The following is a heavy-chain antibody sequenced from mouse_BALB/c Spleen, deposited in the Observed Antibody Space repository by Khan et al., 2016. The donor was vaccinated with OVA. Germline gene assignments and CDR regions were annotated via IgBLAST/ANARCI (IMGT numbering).Heavy chain of an antibody. V-gene: IGHV14-3*02. CDR3: ASPYCFVD. CDR1: GFNIKDTY. J-gene: IGHJ3*01. CDR2: IDPAIGDT. Sequence: EVQLQESGAELVKPGASVKLSCTASGFNIKDTYMHWVKQRLEQGLEWIGRIDPAIGDTKYDPKFLGKATLTADTSSNTAYLQLSSLTSEDTAVYYCASPYCFVDWGQGTLVTVS.